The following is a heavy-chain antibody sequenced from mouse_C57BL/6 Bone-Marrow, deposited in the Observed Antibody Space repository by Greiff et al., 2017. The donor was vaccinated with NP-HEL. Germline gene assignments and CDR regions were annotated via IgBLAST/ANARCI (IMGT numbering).Heavy chain of an antibody. Sequence: EVHLVESGGGLVKPGGSLKLSCAASGFTFSDYGMHWVRQAPEKGLEWVAYISSGSSTIYYADTVKGRFTISRDNAKNTLFLQMTSLRSEDTAMYYCARAYYYGSRGYFDVWGTGTTVTVSS. CDR3: ARAYYYGSRGYFDV. J-gene: IGHJ1*03. V-gene: IGHV5-17*01. CDR2: ISSGSSTI. CDR1: GFTFSDYG. D-gene: IGHD1-1*01.